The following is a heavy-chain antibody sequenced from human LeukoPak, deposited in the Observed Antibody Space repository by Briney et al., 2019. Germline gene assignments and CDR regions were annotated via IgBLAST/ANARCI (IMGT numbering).Heavy chain of an antibody. CDR2: IYHSGST. CDR3: ARDRDYDFWSGHMDV. J-gene: IGHJ6*03. V-gene: IGHV4-30-2*01. D-gene: IGHD3-3*01. Sequence: PSETLSLTCAVSGGSISSGGYSWSWIRQPPGKGLEWIGYIYHSGSTYYNPSLKSRVTISVDRSKNEFSLKLSSVTAADTAVYYCARDRDYDFWSGHMDVWGKGTTVTVSS. CDR1: GGSISSGGYS.